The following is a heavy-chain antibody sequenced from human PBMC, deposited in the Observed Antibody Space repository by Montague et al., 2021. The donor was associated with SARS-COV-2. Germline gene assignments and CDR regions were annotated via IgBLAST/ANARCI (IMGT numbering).Heavy chain of an antibody. Sequence: SETLSLTCSVSGDSITPYGDSIGGYFWSWIRQPAGKGLEWIGRIYANGNFDYNPSLNSRVSMSMDTSKQEFSMGLISVTAADTAVYYCARDAYYFGPGRENHGAFDPRGQGILVTVSS. D-gene: IGHD2/OR15-2a*01. CDR2: IYANGNF. J-gene: IGHJ5*02. CDR3: ARDAYYFGPGRENHGAFDP. V-gene: IGHV4-4*07. CDR1: GDSITPYGDSIGGYF.